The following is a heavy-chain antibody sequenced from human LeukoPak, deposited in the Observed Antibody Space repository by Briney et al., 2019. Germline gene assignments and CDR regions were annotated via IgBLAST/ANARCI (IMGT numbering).Heavy chain of an antibody. V-gene: IGHV3-30*02. J-gene: IGHJ4*02. CDR2: IRYDGSNK. Sequence: GGSLRLSCAASGFTFSSYGMHWVRQAPGKGLEWVAFIRYDGSNKYYADSVKGRFTISRDNSKNTLYLQMNSLRAEDTAVYYCASRSYDSSGYLTNQLDYWGQGTLVTVSS. D-gene: IGHD3-22*01. CDR1: GFTFSSYG. CDR3: ASRSYDSSGYLTNQLDY.